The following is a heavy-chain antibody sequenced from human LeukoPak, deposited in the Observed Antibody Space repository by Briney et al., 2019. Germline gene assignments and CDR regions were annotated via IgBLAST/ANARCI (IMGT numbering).Heavy chain of an antibody. CDR3: ARGPNTMIVGSGAFDI. D-gene: IGHD3-22*01. V-gene: IGHV1-46*01. CDR2: INPSGGST. Sequence: ASVKVSCKAPGYTFTSYYMHWVRQAPGQGLEWMGIINPSGGSTSYAQKFQGRVTMTRDTSTSTVYMELSSLRSEDTAVYYCARGPNTMIVGSGAFDIWGQGTMVTVSS. J-gene: IGHJ3*02. CDR1: GYTFTSYY.